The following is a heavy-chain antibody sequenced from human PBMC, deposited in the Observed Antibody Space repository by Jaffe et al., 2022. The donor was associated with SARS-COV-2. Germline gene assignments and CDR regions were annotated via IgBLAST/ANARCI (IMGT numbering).Heavy chain of an antibody. V-gene: IGHV3-30-3*01. Sequence: QVQLVESGGGVVQPGRSLRLSCAASGFSFSSYAMHWVRQAPGKGLEWVTVISYDGSTKYYADSVKGRFTISRDNSKNTLYLQMDSLRPEDTAVYYCAGGVSGRVDYWGQGTLVTVSS. J-gene: IGHJ4*02. CDR3: AGGVSGRVDY. CDR1: GFSFSSYA. CDR2: ISYDGSTK. D-gene: IGHD1-26*01.